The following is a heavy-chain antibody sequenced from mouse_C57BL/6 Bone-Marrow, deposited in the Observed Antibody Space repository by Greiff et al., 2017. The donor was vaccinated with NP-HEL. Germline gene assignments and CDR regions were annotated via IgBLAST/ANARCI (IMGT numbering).Heavy chain of an antibody. CDR1: GYTFTSYW. J-gene: IGHJ4*01. CDR2: IYPSDSET. Sequence: QVQLQQPGAELVRPGSSVKLSCKASGYTFTSYWMDWVKQRPGQGLEWIGNIYPSDSETHYNQKFKDKATLTVDKSSSTAYMQLSSLTSEDSAVYYCARRSLPGYYAMDYWGQGTSVTVSS. CDR3: ARRSLPGYYAMDY. D-gene: IGHD6-1*01. V-gene: IGHV1-61*01.